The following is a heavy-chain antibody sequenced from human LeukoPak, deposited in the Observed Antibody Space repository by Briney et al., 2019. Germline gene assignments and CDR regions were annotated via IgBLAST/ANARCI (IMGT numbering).Heavy chain of an antibody. CDR1: GYTRN. J-gene: IGHJ4*02. V-gene: IGHV1-46*01. Sequence: ASVKVSCTASGYTRNMHWVRQAPGQGLEWMGIITPSGDSTSYAQKFQGRVTMTRDTSTSTVYMELSNLRSEDTAVYYCAREAGAAGASGFDDWGQGSLVTVSS. CDR2: ITPSGDST. D-gene: IGHD6-13*01. CDR3: AREAGAAGASGFDD.